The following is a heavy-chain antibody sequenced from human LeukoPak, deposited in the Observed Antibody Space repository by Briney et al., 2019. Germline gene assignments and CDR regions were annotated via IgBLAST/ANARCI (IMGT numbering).Heavy chain of an antibody. CDR3: ARAELLPQLY. D-gene: IGHD2-15*01. CDR2: INHSGST. J-gene: IGHJ4*02. Sequence: SETLSLTCAVYGGSFSGYYWSWIRQPPGKGLEWIGEINHSGSTNYNPSLKSRVTISVDTSKNKFSLKLSSVTAADTAVYYCARAELLPQLYWGQGTLVTVSS. V-gene: IGHV4-34*01. CDR1: GGSFSGYY.